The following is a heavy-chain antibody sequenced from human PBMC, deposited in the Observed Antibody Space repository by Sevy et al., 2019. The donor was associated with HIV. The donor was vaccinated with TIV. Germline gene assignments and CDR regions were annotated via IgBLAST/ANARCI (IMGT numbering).Heavy chain of an antibody. CDR1: GYTFTSYD. Sequence: ASVKVSCKASGYTFTSYDINWVRQATGQGLEWMGWLNPNSGNTGYAQKFQGRVTMTRNTSISTAYMELSSLRSEETAVYYWARRGVIEIGDVWGKGTTVTVSS. V-gene: IGHV1-8*01. CDR2: LNPNSGNT. D-gene: IGHD3-16*02. CDR3: ARRGVIEIGDV. J-gene: IGHJ6*04.